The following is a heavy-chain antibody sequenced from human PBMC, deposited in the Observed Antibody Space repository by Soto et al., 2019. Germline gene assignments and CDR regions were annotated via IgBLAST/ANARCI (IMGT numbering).Heavy chain of an antibody. CDR1: GFTFKDYA. Sequence: EVQLVESGGGFVQPGRSLRLSCAVSGFTFKDYAMHWVRQAPGKGLEWVSGISWNSGSIGYADSVKGRFTISIDNAKNSLYLQMNSPRAEDTALYYCGIVRTMTLPFDYWGQGTLVTVSS. J-gene: IGHJ4*02. CDR3: GIVRTMTLPFDY. CDR2: ISWNSGSI. D-gene: IGHD3-16*02. V-gene: IGHV3-9*01.